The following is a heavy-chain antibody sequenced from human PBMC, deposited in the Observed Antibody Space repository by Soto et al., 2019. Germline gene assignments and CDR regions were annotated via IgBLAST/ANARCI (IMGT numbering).Heavy chain of an antibody. CDR2: ISYSGST. V-gene: IGHV4-59*01. CDR3: ASSSPHYDFWSGYSFWDAFDI. D-gene: IGHD3-3*01. Sequence: SETLSLTCTVSGGSISSYYWSWIRQPPGKGLEWIGYISYSGSTNYNPSLKSRVTISVDTSKNQSSLKLSSVTAADTAVYYCASSSPHYDFWSGYSFWDAFDIWGQGTMVTVSS. CDR1: GGSISSYY. J-gene: IGHJ3*02.